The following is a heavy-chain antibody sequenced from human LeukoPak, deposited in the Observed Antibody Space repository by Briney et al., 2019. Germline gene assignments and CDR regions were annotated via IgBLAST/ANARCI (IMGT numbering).Heavy chain of an antibody. D-gene: IGHD2-21*02. CDR1: GGSISSGDYY. CDR2: VYYSGST. V-gene: IGHV4-30-4*01. J-gene: IGHJ4*02. Sequence: SETLSLTCTVSGGSISSGDYYWSWIRQPPGKGLEWTGYVYYSGSTYYNPSLKSRVTISVDTSKNQFSLKLSSVTAADTAVYYCAREGGGDSTLDYWGQGTLVTVSS. CDR3: AREGGGDSTLDY.